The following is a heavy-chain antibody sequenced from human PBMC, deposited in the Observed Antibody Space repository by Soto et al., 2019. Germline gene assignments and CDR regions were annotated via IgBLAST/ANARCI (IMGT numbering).Heavy chain of an antibody. D-gene: IGHD3-22*01. V-gene: IGHV3-23*01. CDR3: AKDPVVNYYDSSGYYRNYYYGMDV. Sequence: GGSLRLSCAASGFTFRSYAMSWVRQAPGKGLEWVSAISGSGGSTYYADSVKGRFTISRDNSKNTLYLQMNSLRAEDTAVYYCAKDPVVNYYDSSGYYRNYYYGMDVWGQGTTVTVSS. CDR1: GFTFRSYA. CDR2: ISGSGGST. J-gene: IGHJ6*02.